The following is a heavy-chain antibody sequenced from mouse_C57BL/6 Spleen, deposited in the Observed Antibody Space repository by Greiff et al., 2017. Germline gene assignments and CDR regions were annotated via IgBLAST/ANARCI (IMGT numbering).Heavy chain of an antibody. V-gene: IGHV14-2*01. J-gene: IGHJ2*01. Sequence: VHVKQSGAELVKPGASVKLSCTASGFNIKDYYMHWVKQRTEQGLEWIGRIDPEDGETKYAPQFQGKATITADTSSNTAYMQLSSLTSEDTAVYYGARVGLLPPFDYWGQGTTLTVSS. CDR1: GFNIKDYY. CDR3: ARVGLLPPFDY. D-gene: IGHD2-3*01. CDR2: IDPEDGET.